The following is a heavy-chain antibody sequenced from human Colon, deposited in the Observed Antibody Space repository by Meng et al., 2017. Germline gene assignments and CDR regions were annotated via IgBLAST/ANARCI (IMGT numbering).Heavy chain of an antibody. CDR1: GTSISRSNW. V-gene: IGHV4-4*02. CDR2: IYHIGST. CDR3: VRENDSGNSYDH. Sequence: QLQLQESGPGLGKPSGTLSLPCAVSGTSISRSNWWTWVRQAPGKGLEWIGEIYHIGSTNYNPSLKSRVTILVDESKNEFSLKLTSVTAADTAVYYCVRENDSGNSYDHWGRGTLVTVSS. D-gene: IGHD3-10*01. J-gene: IGHJ4*02.